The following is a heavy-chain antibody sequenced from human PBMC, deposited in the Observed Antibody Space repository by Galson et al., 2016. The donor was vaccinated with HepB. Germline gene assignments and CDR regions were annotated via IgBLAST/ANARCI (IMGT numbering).Heavy chain of an antibody. Sequence: SLRLSCAGSGFNFSLYTVNWVRQAPGKGLEWLSSISKTSRNIYYADYVEGRATISRDNAKSSLFLQISGLTAADTAVYYCARDLKLSSTPGVYYYYGMDVWGPGTAVTVSS. CDR1: GFNFSLYT. V-gene: IGHV3-21*06. D-gene: IGHD2-15*01. CDR3: ARDLKLSSTPGVYYYYGMDV. J-gene: IGHJ6*02. CDR2: ISKTSRNI.